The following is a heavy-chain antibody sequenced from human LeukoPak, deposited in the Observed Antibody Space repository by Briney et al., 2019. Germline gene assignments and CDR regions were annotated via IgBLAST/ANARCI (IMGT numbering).Heavy chain of an antibody. CDR1: GGSFSGYY. CDR2: INHSGST. V-gene: IGHV4-34*01. Sequence: SETLSLTCAVYGGSFSGYYWSWIRQPPGKGLEWIGEINHSGSTNYNPSLKSRVTISVDTSKNQFSLKLSSVTAADTAVYYCARGSDSVVVVAATPRDAFDIWGQGTMVTVSS. D-gene: IGHD2-15*01. J-gene: IGHJ3*02. CDR3: ARGSDSVVVVAATPRDAFDI.